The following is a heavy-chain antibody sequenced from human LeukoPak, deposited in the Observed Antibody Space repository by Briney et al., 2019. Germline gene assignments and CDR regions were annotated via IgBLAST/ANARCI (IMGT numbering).Heavy chain of an antibody. CDR3: ARHPLRGGFDY. Sequence: SETLSLTCTVSGGSISSYYWSWIRQPPGKGLGWIGYIYYSGSTNYNPSLKSRITISLDTSKNQFSLKLNSVTAADTAVYYCARHPLRGGFDYWGQGTLVTVSS. CDR2: IYYSGST. CDR1: GGSISSYY. J-gene: IGHJ4*02. V-gene: IGHV4-59*08.